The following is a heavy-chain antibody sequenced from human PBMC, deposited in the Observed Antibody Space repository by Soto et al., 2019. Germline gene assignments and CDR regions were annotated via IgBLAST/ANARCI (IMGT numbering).Heavy chain of an antibody. CDR3: AKAQCLELDS. D-gene: IGHD6-19*01. Sequence: GGSLRLSCAASGFTFDDYAMHWVRQAPGKGLEWVSGINWNSSSIGYADSVRGRFTISRDNAKNSLYLQMNSLRAEDTALYYCAKAQCLELDSWGQGTLVTVSS. CDR1: GFTFDDYA. CDR2: INWNSSSI. V-gene: IGHV3-9*01. J-gene: IGHJ4*02.